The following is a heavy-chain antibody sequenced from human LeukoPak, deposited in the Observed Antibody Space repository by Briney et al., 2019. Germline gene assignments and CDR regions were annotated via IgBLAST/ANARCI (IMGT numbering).Heavy chain of an antibody. Sequence: PSETLSLTCTVSGGSISSYYWSWIRQPPGKGLEWIGYIYYSGSTNYNPSLKSRVTISVDTSKNQFSLKLSSVTAADTAVYYCARVSLGSTSVSPHFDYWGQGTLVTVSS. CDR2: IYYSGST. CDR3: ARVSLGSTSVSPHFDY. CDR1: GGSISSYY. D-gene: IGHD2-2*01. V-gene: IGHV4-59*01. J-gene: IGHJ4*02.